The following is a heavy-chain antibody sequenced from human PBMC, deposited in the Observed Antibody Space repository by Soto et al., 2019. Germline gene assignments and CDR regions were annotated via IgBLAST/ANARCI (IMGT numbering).Heavy chain of an antibody. Sequence: PGGSLRLSCAASGFTFSTYGMHWVRQAPGKGLEWVAVISYDGSNKYYADSVKGRFTISRDNSKNTLYLQMSSLRAEGTAVYYCAKGFSCSVIDYWGQGTLVTVSS. D-gene: IGHD6-25*01. CDR2: ISYDGSNK. J-gene: IGHJ4*02. CDR3: AKGFSCSVIDY. V-gene: IGHV3-30*18. CDR1: GFTFSTYG.